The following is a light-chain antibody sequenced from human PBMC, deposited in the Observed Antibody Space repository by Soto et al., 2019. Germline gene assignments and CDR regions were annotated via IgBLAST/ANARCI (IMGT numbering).Light chain of an antibody. CDR3: QQYDNLP. CDR2: GAS. CDR1: HGISKS. Sequence: DIQMTQSPSSLSASVGERVTITFQAGHGISKSLNWCQQKPGKAPNLLIYGASNLETGVPSRFRGSGSGTDFTFTISSLQPKDIAAYYCQQYDNLPVGGRTQLDIK. V-gene: IGKV1-33*01. J-gene: IGKJ4*01.